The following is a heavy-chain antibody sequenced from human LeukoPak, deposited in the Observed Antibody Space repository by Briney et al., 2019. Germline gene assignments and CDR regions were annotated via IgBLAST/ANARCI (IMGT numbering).Heavy chain of an antibody. J-gene: IGHJ6*02. CDR2: ISYDGSNK. CDR1: GLTFSSYG. CDR3: AKDRHNKYQLPRYYYYYGMDV. Sequence: GGSLRLSCAASGLTFSSYGMHWVRQAPGKGLEGVAVISYDGSNKYYADSVKGRFTISRDNSKNTLYLQMNSLRAEDTAVYYCAKDRHNKYQLPRYYYYYGMDVWGQGTTVTVSS. D-gene: IGHD2-2*01. V-gene: IGHV3-30*18.